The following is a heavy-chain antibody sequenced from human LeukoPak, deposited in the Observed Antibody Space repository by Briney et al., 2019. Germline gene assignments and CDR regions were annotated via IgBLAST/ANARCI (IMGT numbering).Heavy chain of an antibody. CDR2: IYHSGST. CDR3: ARVGDILTGYYPYYYYGMDV. D-gene: IGHD3-9*01. Sequence: PSETLSLTCAASGGSISSSNWWSWVRQPPGKGLEWIGEIYHSGSTNYNPSLKSRVTTSVDKSKNQFSLKLSSVTAADTAVYYCARVGDILTGYYPYYYYGMDVWGKGTTVTVSS. CDR1: GGSISSSNW. V-gene: IGHV4-4*02. J-gene: IGHJ6*04.